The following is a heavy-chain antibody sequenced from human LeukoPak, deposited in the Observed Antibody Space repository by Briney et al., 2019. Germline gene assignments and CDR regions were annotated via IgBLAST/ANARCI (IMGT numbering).Heavy chain of an antibody. CDR2: ISSSSSYI. V-gene: IGHV3-21*01. CDR3: ARDQTLYGYSLDY. Sequence: PGGSLRLSCAASGFTFSSYSMNWVRQAPGKGLEWVSSISSSSSYIYYADSVKGRFTISRDNAKNSLYLQMNSLRAEDTAVYYCARDQTLYGYSLDYWGQGTLVTVSS. CDR1: GFTFSSYS. J-gene: IGHJ4*02. D-gene: IGHD2-21*01.